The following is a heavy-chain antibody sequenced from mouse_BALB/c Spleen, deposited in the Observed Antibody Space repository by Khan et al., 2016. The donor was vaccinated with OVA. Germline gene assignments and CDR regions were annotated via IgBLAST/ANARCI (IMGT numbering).Heavy chain of an antibody. J-gene: IGHJ2*01. CDR2: ISSGGTYT. CDR1: GFSFSSYS. CDR3: PRHRGYYGQNPYFDY. Sequence: EVELVESGGGLVRPGGSLKLSCAASGFSFSSYSMSWVRQTPEKRLEWVATISSGGTYTYYPDSVKGRFTISRDNAKNTLYLQMISLKSEDTAMYYCPRHRGYYGQNPYFDYWGQGTTLTVSS. V-gene: IGHV5-6-4*01. D-gene: IGHD1-1*01.